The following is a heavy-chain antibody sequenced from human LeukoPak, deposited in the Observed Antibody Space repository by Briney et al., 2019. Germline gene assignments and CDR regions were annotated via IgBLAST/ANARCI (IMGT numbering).Heavy chain of an antibody. CDR1: GYTFTSYG. CDR3: ARACRTYYDILTGYGGDAFDI. D-gene: IGHD3-9*01. CDR2: ISAYNGNT. Sequence: ASVKVSCKASGYTFTSYGISWVRQAPGQGLEWMGWISAYNGNTNYAQKLQGRVTMTTDTSTSTAYMELRSLRSDDTAVYYCARACRTYYDILTGYGGDAFDIWGQGTMVTVSS. J-gene: IGHJ3*02. V-gene: IGHV1-18*01.